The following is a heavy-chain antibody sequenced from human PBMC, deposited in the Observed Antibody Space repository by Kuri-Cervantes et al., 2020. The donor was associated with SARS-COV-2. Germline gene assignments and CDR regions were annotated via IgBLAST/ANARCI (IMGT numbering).Heavy chain of an antibody. D-gene: IGHD3/OR15-3a*01. J-gene: IGHJ6*03. CDR2: IRYDGSNK. CDR3: ARAAVDSLYYYYYMDV. CDR1: GFTFSSYG. Sequence: GGSLRLSCAASGFTFSSYGMHWVRQAPGKGLEWVAFIRYDGSNKYYADSVKGRFTISRDNSKNTLYLQMNSLRAEDTAVYYCARAAVDSLYYYYYMDVWGKGTTVTVSS. V-gene: IGHV3-30*02.